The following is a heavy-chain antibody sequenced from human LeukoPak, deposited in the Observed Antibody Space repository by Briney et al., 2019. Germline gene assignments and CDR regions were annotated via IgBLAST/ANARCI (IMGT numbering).Heavy chain of an antibody. CDR2: IYYSGST. Sequence: SETLSLTCTVSGGSISSSSYYWGWIRQPPGKGLEWIGSIYYSGSTYYNPSLKSRVTISVDTSKNQFSLKLSSVTAPDTAVYYCARLPDYGDYWGQGTLVTVSS. V-gene: IGHV4-39*01. J-gene: IGHJ4*02. CDR3: ARLPDYGDY. CDR1: GGSISSSSYY.